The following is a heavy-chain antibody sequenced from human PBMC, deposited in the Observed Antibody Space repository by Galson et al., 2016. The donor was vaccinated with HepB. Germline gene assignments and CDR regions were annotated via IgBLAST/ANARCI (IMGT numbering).Heavy chain of an antibody. CDR1: GFTFSNYW. CDR2: INPDGNEE. D-gene: IGHD2-15*01. V-gene: IGHV3-7*01. Sequence: SLRLSCAGSGFTFSNYWMSWVRQAPGKGLEWVANINPDGNEEHYVDSIEGRFTISRDNAKNALYMQMNVLRGDDTAVYYCARDRGGSAGGYNWFDSWGQGMLVTVSS. CDR3: ARDRGGSAGGYNWFDS. J-gene: IGHJ5*01.